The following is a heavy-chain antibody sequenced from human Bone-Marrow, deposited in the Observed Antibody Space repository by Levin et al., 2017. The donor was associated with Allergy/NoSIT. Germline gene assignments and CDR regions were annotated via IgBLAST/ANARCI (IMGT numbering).Heavy chain of an antibody. Sequence: GGSLRLSCAASGFNFEVYGIHWVRQAPGKGLEWVSIISYDGSEKYFADSVKGRFTISRDNAKNTVSLQMNSLRNVDTALYYCVRDSASTLGGSMDVWGQGTMVTVSS. CDR3: VRDSASTLGGSMDV. CDR2: ISYDGSEK. V-gene: IGHV3-30*03. J-gene: IGHJ6*02. CDR1: GFNFEVYG. D-gene: IGHD3-10*01.